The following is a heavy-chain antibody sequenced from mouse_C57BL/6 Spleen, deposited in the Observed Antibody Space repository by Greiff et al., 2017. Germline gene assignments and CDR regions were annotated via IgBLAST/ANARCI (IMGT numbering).Heavy chain of an antibody. CDR3: ARHYSYDRYLDV. CDR1: GYTFTGYW. CDR2: ILPGSGCT. D-gene: IGHD2-12*01. Sequence: QVQLQQSGAELMKPGASVKLSCTATGYTFTGYWIQWVKQRPGHGLEWIGEILPGSGCTNYTEKFKGKATFTSATSSNTAYMLLSSLTTEDSANYYCARHYSYDRYLDVWGTGTTVTVSS. J-gene: IGHJ1*03. V-gene: IGHV1-9*01.